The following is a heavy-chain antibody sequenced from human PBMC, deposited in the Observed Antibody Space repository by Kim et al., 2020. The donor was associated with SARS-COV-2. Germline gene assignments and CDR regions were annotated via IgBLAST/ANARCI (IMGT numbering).Heavy chain of an antibody. Sequence: ADSVKGRCTISRDNAKNSRYLQMNSLRAEDTAVYYCARDKAAAGTGWFDPWGQGTLVTVSS. D-gene: IGHD6-13*01. V-gene: IGHV3-21*01. J-gene: IGHJ5*02. CDR3: ARDKAAAGTGWFDP.